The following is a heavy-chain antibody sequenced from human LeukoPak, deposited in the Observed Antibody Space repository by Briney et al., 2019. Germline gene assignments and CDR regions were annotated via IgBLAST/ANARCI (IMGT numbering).Heavy chain of an antibody. CDR1: GFTFSDYE. J-gene: IGHJ4*02. Sequence: GGSLRLSCAASGFTFSDYEMNWVRQAPGKGPEWLSYISTGGRTVKYADSVKGRFTISRDNARSSLFLQMSNLRVEDTAVYFCARGATVTYYFDHWGQGILVAVSS. V-gene: IGHV3-48*03. CDR2: ISTGGRTV. D-gene: IGHD4-17*01. CDR3: ARGATVTYYFDH.